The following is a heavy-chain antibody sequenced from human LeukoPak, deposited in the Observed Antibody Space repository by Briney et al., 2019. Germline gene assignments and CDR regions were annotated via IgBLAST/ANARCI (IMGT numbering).Heavy chain of an antibody. CDR1: GGSISSYY. Sequence: SETLSLTCTVSGGSISSYYWSWIPQPPGKGLEWIGYIYYSGSTNYNPSLKSRVTISVDTSKNQFSLKLSSVTAADTAVYYCARVLPRPQGYCSGGSCYFSWFDPWGQGTLVTVSS. D-gene: IGHD2-15*01. CDR3: ARVLPRPQGYCSGGSCYFSWFDP. CDR2: IYYSGST. V-gene: IGHV4-59*01. J-gene: IGHJ5*02.